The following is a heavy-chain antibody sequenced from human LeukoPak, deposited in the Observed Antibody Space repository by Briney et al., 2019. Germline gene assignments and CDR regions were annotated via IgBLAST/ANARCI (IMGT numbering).Heavy chain of an antibody. D-gene: IGHD2-8*01. J-gene: IGHJ4*02. CDR2: INRDGSRT. CDR3: AKWPEGAMDYFDY. V-gene: IGHV3-74*01. Sequence: GGSLRLSCAASGFTFSNHWMHWVRQAPGKGLMWVSRINRDGSRTDYADSVKGRFTISRDNSKNTLYLEMSSLRVEDTAIYYCAKWPEGAMDYFDYWGQGTLVTVSS. CDR1: GFTFSNHW.